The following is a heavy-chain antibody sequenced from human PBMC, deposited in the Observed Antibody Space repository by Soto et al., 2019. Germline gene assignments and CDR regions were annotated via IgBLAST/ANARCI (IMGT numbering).Heavy chain of an antibody. CDR3: ARDPSEGRVGNWFES. V-gene: IGHV3-21*06. CDR1: GFTFSRYG. J-gene: IGHJ5*01. Sequence: GGALRLSCAASGFTFSRYGMNWLRQAPGKGLEWVASISSSTSYVYYADSVKGRFSTSRDNAKNILYLEMYALRTEDTAVYYCARDPSEGRVGNWFESWGQGTLVTVSS. CDR2: ISSSTSYV. D-gene: IGHD2-2*01.